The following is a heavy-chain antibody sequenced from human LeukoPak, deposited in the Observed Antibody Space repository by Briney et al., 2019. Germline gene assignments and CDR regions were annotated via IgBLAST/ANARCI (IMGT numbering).Heavy chain of an antibody. D-gene: IGHD3-10*01. CDR1: GGSISSSSYY. J-gene: IGHJ6*03. V-gene: IGHV4-39*01. CDR3: ARRGPYYYYMDV. CDR2: IYYSGST. Sequence: SETLSLTCTASGGSISSSSYYWGWIRQPPGKGLEWIGSIYYSGSTYYNPSLKSRVTISVDTSKNQFSLKLSSVTAADTAVYYCARRGPYYYYMDVWGKGTTVTISS.